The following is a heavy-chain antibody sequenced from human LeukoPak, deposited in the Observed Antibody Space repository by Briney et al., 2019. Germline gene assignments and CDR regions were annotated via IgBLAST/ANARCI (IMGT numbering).Heavy chain of an antibody. D-gene: IGHD5-18*01. V-gene: IGHV3-15*01. J-gene: IGHJ4*02. CDR1: GFTLSNAW. CDR3: TTADGYSYGYGIDY. CDR2: IKSKTDGGTT. Sequence: GGSLRLSCAASGFTLSNAWMSWVGQAPGKGLEWDGRIKSKTDGGTTDYAAPVKGRFTISRDDSKNTLYLQMNSLKTEDTAVYYCTTADGYSYGYGIDYWGQATLVTVSS.